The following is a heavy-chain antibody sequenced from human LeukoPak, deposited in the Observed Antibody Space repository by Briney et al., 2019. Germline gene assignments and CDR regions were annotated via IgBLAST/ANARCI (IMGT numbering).Heavy chain of an antibody. Sequence: SETLSLTCTVSGGSISSSSYYWGWIRQPPGKGLEWIGSIYYSGSTYYNPSLKSRVTISVDTSKNQSSLKLSSVTAADTAVYYCAREIAVAGTSVYMDVWGKGTTVIVSS. CDR3: AREIAVAGTSVYMDV. CDR2: IYYSGST. D-gene: IGHD6-19*01. CDR1: GGSISSSSYY. J-gene: IGHJ6*03. V-gene: IGHV4-39*07.